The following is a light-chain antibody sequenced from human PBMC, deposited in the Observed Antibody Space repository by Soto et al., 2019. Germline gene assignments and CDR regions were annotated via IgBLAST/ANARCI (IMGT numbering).Light chain of an antibody. V-gene: IGKV3-20*01. CDR2: GAS. J-gene: IGKJ2*01. CDR3: RQYGSSPSYT. CDR1: QSVSSSSY. Sequence: EIVLTQSPGTLSLSPGDRATLSCRASQSVSSSSYLAWYQQQPCQAPRILIYGASSRATGIPDRFSGSGSATAVTLTIIRLEPEDFAVYYCRQYGSSPSYTFGQGTKLEIK.